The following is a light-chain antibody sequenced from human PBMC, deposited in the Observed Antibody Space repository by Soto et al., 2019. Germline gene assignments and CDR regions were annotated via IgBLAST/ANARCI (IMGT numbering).Light chain of an antibody. CDR2: KAS. CDR3: QQYNSYST. V-gene: IGKV1-5*03. J-gene: IGKJ5*01. Sequence: DIPMTQSPSTPSASVGDRVTITCRASQGVGNWLAWYQQKPGKAPKLLIYKASSLQSGVPSRFSGSGSGTEFTLTISSLQPDDFATYYCQQYNSYSTFGQGTRLEIK. CDR1: QGVGNW.